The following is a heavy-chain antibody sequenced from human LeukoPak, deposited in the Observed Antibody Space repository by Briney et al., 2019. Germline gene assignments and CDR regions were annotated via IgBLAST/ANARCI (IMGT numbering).Heavy chain of an antibody. CDR2: ISYDGSNK. Sequence: PGGSLRLSCAASGFTFSSYAMHWVRQAPGKGLEWVAVISYDGSNKYYADSVKGRFTISRDNSKNTLYLQMNSLRAEDTAVYYCARDHDSGSYSDYWGQGTLVTVSS. CDR1: GFTFSSYA. V-gene: IGHV3-30*04. J-gene: IGHJ4*02. D-gene: IGHD3-10*01. CDR3: ARDHDSGSYSDY.